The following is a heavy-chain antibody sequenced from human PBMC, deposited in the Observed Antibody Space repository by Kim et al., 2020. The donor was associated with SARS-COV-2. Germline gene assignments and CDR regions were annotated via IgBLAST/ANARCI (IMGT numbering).Heavy chain of an antibody. D-gene: IGHD3-3*01. V-gene: IGHV1-69*01. Sequence: CQGRVTITADESTSTAYMELSSLRSEDTAVYYCARGVVITSFGYYYGMDVWGQGTTVTVSS. J-gene: IGHJ6*02. CDR3: ARGVVITSFGYYYGMDV.